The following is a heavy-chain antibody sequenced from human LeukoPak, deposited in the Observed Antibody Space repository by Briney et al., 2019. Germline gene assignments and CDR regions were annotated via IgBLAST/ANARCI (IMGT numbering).Heavy chain of an antibody. CDR3: AREGIVVVVAATHNWFDP. D-gene: IGHD2-15*01. V-gene: IGHV4-34*01. J-gene: IGHJ5*02. CDR1: DGSVSGYY. Sequence: SETLSLTCAVYDGSVSGYYWSWIRQPPGKGLEWSGEINHSGSTNYDPSLKSRVTISVDTSKNQFSLKLSSVTAADTAVYYCAREGIVVVVAATHNWFDPWGHGTLVTVSS. CDR2: INHSGST.